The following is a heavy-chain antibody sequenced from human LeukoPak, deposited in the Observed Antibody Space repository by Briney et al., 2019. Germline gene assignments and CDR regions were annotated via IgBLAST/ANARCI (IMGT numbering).Heavy chain of an antibody. CDR1: GGSISSDNYY. CDR2: IYHSGST. Sequence: SQTLSLTCTVSGGSISSDNYYWSWIRQPPGKGLEWIGYIYHSGSTYHNPSLKSRVTISVDRSKNQFSLKLSSVTAADTAAYYCARYCSSTSCQGALDTFDIWGQGTMVTVSS. J-gene: IGHJ3*02. D-gene: IGHD2-2*01. CDR3: ARYCSSTSCQGALDTFDI. V-gene: IGHV4-30-2*01.